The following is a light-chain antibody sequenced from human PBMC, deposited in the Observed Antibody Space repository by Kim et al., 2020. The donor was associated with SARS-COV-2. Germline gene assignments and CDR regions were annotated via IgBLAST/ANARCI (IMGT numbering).Light chain of an antibody. J-gene: IGLJ2*01. V-gene: IGLV3-27*01. CDR2: KDS. Sequence: SGSPEQTARITCSGDVLAKKKYGRWFQQKPGQAPVVVIYKDSERPSGIPERFSGSSSGTTVTLTISGAQVEEEADYYCYSAADNLVFGGGTQLTVL. CDR3: YSAADNLV. CDR1: VLAKKKY.